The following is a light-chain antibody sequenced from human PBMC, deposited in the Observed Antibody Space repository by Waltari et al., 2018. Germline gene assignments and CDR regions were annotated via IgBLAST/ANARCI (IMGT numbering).Light chain of an antibody. CDR2: DVS. CDR1: NSDVGAYDY. V-gene: IGLV2-11*01. CDR3: CSYAGSYTLV. Sequence: QSALTQPRSVSGSPGQSVTISCTGTNSDVGAYDYVSWYQQHPGKAPKLMIYDVSKRPSGGPDRFSGSKSGSTASLTISGLQAEDEADYYCCSYAGSYTLVFGGGTKLTVL. J-gene: IGLJ2*01.